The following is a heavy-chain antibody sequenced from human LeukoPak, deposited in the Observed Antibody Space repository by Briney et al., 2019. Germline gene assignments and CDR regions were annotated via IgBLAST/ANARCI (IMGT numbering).Heavy chain of an antibody. CDR3: ARTYYYDSSGYSSFDFDY. J-gene: IGHJ4*02. D-gene: IGHD3-22*01. CDR2: INSDGSST. V-gene: IGHV3-74*01. CDR1: GFTFSSYW. Sequence: PGGSLRLSCAASGFTFSSYWMHWVRQAPGKGLVWVSRINSDGSSTSYADSVKGRFTISRDSAKNTLYLQMNSLRAEDTAVYYCARTYYYDSSGYSSFDFDYWGQGTLVTVSS.